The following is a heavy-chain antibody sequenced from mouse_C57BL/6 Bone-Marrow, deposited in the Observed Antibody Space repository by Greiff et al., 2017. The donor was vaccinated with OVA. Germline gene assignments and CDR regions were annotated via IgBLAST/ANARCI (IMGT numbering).Heavy chain of an antibody. CDR2: IWSGGST. CDR1: GFSLTSYG. D-gene: IGHD2-5*01. CDR3: ARRDYSNLFAY. J-gene: IGHJ3*01. V-gene: IGHV2-2*01. Sequence: QVQLKESGPGLVQPSQSLSITCTVSGFSLTSYGVHWVRQSPGKGLEWLGVIWSGGSTDYNAAFISRLSISKDNSTSQVFFKMNSLQADDTAIYYCARRDYSNLFAYWGQGTLVTVSA.